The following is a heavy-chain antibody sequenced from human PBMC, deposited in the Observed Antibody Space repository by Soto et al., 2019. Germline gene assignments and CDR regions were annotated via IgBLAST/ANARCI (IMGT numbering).Heavy chain of an antibody. J-gene: IGHJ4*02. CDR1: GGSISSSSYY. Sequence: QLQLQESGPGLVKPSETLSLTCTVSGGSISSSSYYWGWIRQPPGKGLEWIGSIYYSGSTYYNPSRKSRVTLSVDTSKNQFSLKLSSVTAADTAVYSGARLYYDYVWGSYSPCCFDYWGQGTLVTVSS. CDR3: ARLYYDYVWGSYSPCCFDY. V-gene: IGHV4-39*01. D-gene: IGHD3-16*01. CDR2: IYYSGST.